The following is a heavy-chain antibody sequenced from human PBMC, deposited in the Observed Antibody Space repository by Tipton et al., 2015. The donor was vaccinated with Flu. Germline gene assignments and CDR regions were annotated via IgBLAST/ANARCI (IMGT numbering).Heavy chain of an antibody. D-gene: IGHD4-17*01. CDR2: IYYSGST. V-gene: IGHV4-59*05. Sequence: TLSLTCGVSGGSISSYHWTWVRQRPGKGLEWIGSIYYSGSTYYNPSLESRVTISVDTSKNQFSLRLSSVTAADTAVYYCARQRTTAFYFDYWGQGTLVTVSS. J-gene: IGHJ4*02. CDR1: GGSISSYH. CDR3: ARQRTTAFYFDY.